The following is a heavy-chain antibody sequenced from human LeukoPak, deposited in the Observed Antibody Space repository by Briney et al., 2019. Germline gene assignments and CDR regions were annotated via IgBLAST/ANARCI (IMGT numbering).Heavy chain of an antibody. D-gene: IGHD5-18*01. Sequence: PGGSLRLSCAASGFTFSSYAMSWVRQAPGKGLEWVSAISGSGGSTYYADSVKGRFAISRDNSKNTLYLQMNSLRAEDTAVYYCAKDPTWIQLWHSDCWGQGTLVTVSS. CDR2: ISGSGGST. V-gene: IGHV3-23*01. CDR1: GFTFSSYA. CDR3: AKDPTWIQLWHSDC. J-gene: IGHJ4*02.